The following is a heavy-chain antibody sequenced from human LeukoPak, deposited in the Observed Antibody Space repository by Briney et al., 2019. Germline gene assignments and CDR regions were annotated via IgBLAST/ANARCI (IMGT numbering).Heavy chain of an antibody. V-gene: IGHV4-4*07. D-gene: IGHD2-15*01. CDR2: KYAHGSS. CDR3: ARGRYCSADICTGGDSFDI. Sequence: SETLSLTCTVSGGSISNYYWSWIRQPAGKGLEWVGRKYAHGSSNYNPPVQSRVTMSVDTSKNQFSLKLRSVTAADTAVYYCARGRYCSADICTGGDSFDIWGQGTMVSVSP. CDR1: GGSISNYY. J-gene: IGHJ3*02.